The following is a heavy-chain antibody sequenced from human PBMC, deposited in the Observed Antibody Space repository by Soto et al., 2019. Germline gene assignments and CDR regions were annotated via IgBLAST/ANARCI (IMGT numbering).Heavy chain of an antibody. D-gene: IGHD3-22*01. CDR1: GGSISSYY. CDR2: IYYSGST. V-gene: IGHV4-59*01. CDR3: AREHLYYYDSSGYYSEWFDP. Sequence: SETLSLTCTVSGGSISSYYWSWIRQPPGKGLEWIGYIYYSGSTNYNPSLKSRVTISVDTSKNQFSLKLSSVTAADTAVYYCAREHLYYYDSSGYYSEWFDPWGQGTLVTVSS. J-gene: IGHJ5*02.